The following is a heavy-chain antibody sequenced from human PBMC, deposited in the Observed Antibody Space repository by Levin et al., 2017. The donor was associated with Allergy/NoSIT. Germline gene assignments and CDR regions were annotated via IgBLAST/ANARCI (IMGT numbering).Heavy chain of an antibody. V-gene: IGHV3-30*18. J-gene: IGHJ3*02. Sequence: GESLKISCAASGFTFSSYGMHWVRRAPGKGLEWVAVISSDGRKKFYADSVKGRFTISRDNSKNTLDLQRNSLRAEDTAVYYCAKDVYGSGWYPLGNDAFEMCGQGTKVSVSS. D-gene: IGHD6-19*01. CDR1: GFTFSSYG. CDR2: ISSDGRKK. CDR3: AKDVYGSGWYPLGNDAFEM.